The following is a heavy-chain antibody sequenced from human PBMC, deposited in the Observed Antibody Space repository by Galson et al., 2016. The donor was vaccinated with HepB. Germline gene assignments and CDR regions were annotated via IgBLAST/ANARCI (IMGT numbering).Heavy chain of an antibody. V-gene: IGHV1-18*01. CDR1: GYTFKSFG. D-gene: IGHD2-15*01. CDR3: AREGWYLDY. CDR2: ISAHNGNT. J-gene: IGHJ4*02. Sequence: VKVSCKASGYTFKSFGISWVRQAPGQGLEWLGWISAHNGNTNYAQTLQGRVTMTTDAFPTTAYMELRSRRSDDTAVYDCAREGWYLDYWGQGTLVTVSS.